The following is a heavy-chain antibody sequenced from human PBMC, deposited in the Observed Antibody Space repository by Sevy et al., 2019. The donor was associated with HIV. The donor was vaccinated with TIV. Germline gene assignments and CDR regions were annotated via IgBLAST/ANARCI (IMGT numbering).Heavy chain of an antibody. D-gene: IGHD3-3*01. J-gene: IGHJ4*02. Sequence: GGSLRLSCAASGFTFSNAWMSWVRQAPGKGLEWVGRIKSKTDGGTTDYAAPVKGRFTIPRDDSKNTLYLQMNSLKTEDTAVYYCTTEPRPITIFGVVIIPFDYWGQGTLVTVSS. CDR2: IKSKTDGGTT. V-gene: IGHV3-15*01. CDR3: TTEPRPITIFGVVIIPFDY. CDR1: GFTFSNAW.